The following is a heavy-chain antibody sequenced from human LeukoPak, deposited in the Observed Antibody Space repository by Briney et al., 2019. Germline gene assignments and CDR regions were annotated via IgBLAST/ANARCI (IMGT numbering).Heavy chain of an antibody. CDR1: GFTVSSND. J-gene: IGHJ4*02. Sequence: PGGSLRLSCAASGFTVSSNDMNWVRQAPGKGLEWVSLIYSGGSTYYADSVKGRFIISRDKSKNTLYLQMNSLRAEDTAVYYCATNLGVLWFGGFDYWGQGTLVTVPS. CDR3: ATNLGVLWFGGFDY. D-gene: IGHD3-10*01. CDR2: IYSGGST. V-gene: IGHV3-53*01.